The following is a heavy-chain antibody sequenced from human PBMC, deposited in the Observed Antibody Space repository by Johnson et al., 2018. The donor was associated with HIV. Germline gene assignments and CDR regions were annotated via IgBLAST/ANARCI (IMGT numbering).Heavy chain of an antibody. Sequence: VQLVESGGVVVQPGGSLRLSCAASGFTFDDYAMHWVRQAPGKGLEWVSLISWDGGSTYYADSVKGRFTISRDNSNNSLYLQMNSLRAEDTALYYCAEVRQLWGLNGAFDIWGQGTMVTVSS. V-gene: IGHV3-43D*03. CDR2: ISWDGGST. J-gene: IGHJ3*02. D-gene: IGHD5-18*01. CDR1: GFTFDDYA. CDR3: AEVRQLWGLNGAFDI.